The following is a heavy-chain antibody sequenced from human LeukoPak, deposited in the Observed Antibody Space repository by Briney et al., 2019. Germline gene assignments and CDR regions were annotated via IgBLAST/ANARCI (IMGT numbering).Heavy chain of an antibody. J-gene: IGHJ3*02. Sequence: ASVKVSCEASGYTFTSYGISWVRQAPGQGLEWMGWISAYNGNTNYAQKLQGRVTMTTDTSTSTAYMELRSLRSDDTAVYYCARDGDYGDSSHDAFDIWGQGTMVTVSS. V-gene: IGHV1-18*01. CDR2: ISAYNGNT. CDR1: GYTFTSYG. D-gene: IGHD4-17*01. CDR3: ARDGDYGDSSHDAFDI.